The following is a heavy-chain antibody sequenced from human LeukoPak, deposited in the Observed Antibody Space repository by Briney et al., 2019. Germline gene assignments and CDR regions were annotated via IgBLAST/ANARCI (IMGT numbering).Heavy chain of an antibody. CDR1: GFTFSDYY. Sequence: GSLRLSCAASGFTFSDYYMSWIRQPAGKGLEWIGRIYPSGSTDYNPSLKSRVTISIDTSKNQFSLKLSSVTAADTAVYYCARAFYSSSWYHKEDFFDYWGQGTPVTVSS. CDR3: ARAFYSSSWYHKEDFFDY. D-gene: IGHD6-13*01. V-gene: IGHV4-4*07. CDR2: IYPSGST. J-gene: IGHJ4*02.